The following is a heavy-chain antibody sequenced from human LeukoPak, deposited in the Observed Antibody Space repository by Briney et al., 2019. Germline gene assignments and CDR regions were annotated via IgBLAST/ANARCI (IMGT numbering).Heavy chain of an antibody. D-gene: IGHD3-10*01. Sequence: PGGSLRLSCAASGFTFSSYEMNWVRQAPGKGLEWVSYISSSGSTIYYADSVKGRFTISRDNAKNSLYLQMNSLRAEDTAVYYCARETFRDVDAFDIWGQGTVVTVSS. CDR3: ARETFRDVDAFDI. CDR1: GFTFSSYE. CDR2: ISSSGSTI. J-gene: IGHJ3*02. V-gene: IGHV3-48*03.